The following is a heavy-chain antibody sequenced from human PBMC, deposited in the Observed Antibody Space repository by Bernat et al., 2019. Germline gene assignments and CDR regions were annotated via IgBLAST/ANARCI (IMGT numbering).Heavy chain of an antibody. CDR2: IKSKTAGGTI. Sequence: EVQLVEFGGGLVKPGGSLRLSCAASGFTFSNVWMSWVRQAPGKGLEWVGRIKSKTAGGTIEYAAPVKGRFTISRDDATHMVFFQMNGLKSEDTAVYYCTTGDTIWGQGTLVTVSS. CDR3: TTGDTI. CDR1: GFTFSNVW. J-gene: IGHJ4*02. V-gene: IGHV3-15*01. D-gene: IGHD3-9*01.